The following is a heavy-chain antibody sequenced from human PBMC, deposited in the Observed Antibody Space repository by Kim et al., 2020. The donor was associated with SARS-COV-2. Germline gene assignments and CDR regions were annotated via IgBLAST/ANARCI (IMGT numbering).Heavy chain of an antibody. Sequence: GGSLRLSCAPSGFTFSSYEINWVRQAPGKGLEWVSYISESGTSTYYADSVKGRFTISRDNAKNSLFLQMNSLRAEDTAVYYCARESVTGTDAFDIWGQGTLVPVSS. V-gene: IGHV3-48*03. CDR2: ISESGTST. D-gene: IGHD6-19*01. CDR1: GFTFSSYE. CDR3: ARESVTGTDAFDI. J-gene: IGHJ3*02.